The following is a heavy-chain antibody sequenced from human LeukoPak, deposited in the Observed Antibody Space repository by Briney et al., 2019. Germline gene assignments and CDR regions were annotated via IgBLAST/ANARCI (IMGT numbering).Heavy chain of an antibody. V-gene: IGHV3-21*01. CDR3: TRATHGNEGYHYYMDV. CDR2: ISTSSSYI. D-gene: IGHD1-1*01. Sequence: GGSLRLSCAASGFTFSSYYMNWVRQAPGKGLEWVSSISTSSSYIYYADSVKGRFTISRDNTKNSLYLQMDSLRAEDTAVYYCTRATHGNEGYHYYMDVWGKGTTVTVSS. J-gene: IGHJ6*03. CDR1: GFTFSSYY.